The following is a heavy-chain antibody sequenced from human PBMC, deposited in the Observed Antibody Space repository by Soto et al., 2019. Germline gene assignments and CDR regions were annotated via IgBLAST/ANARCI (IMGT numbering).Heavy chain of an antibody. D-gene: IGHD3-3*01. V-gene: IGHV3-48*03. J-gene: IGHJ6*02. CDR3: ARETLTLFGGVRDNVYYGMDV. CDR2: IGTSETIR. Sequence: EVQLEESGGGLVQPGGSLRLSCAASGFTFSSYEMNWVRQVPGKGLQWVSYIGTSETIRYYAGSVKGRFTISRDNAKNSLYQQMNSLRAADTAIYYCARETLTLFGGVRDNVYYGMDVWGPGTTVTVSS. CDR1: GFTFSSYE.